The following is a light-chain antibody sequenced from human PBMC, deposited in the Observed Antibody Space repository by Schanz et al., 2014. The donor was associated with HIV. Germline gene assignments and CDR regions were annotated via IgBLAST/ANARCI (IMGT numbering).Light chain of an antibody. V-gene: IGLV2-23*02. CDR3: YSYESNSRNVV. CDR1: SSDVGGHNL. Sequence: QSVLTQPASVSGSPGQSITISCTGTSSDVGGHNLVSWYQQHPGKVPQLLIFEVTKRPSGVSYRLSGSKSGNTASLTISGVQSDDEADYYCYSYESNSRNVVFGGGTKLTVL. CDR2: EVT. J-gene: IGLJ2*01.